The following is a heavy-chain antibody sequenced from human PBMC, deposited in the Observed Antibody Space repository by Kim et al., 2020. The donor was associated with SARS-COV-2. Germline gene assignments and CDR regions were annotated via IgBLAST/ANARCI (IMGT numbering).Heavy chain of an antibody. J-gene: IGHJ4*02. V-gene: IGHV3-23*01. CDR3: AKDTEPYYGTGSYYNTFDY. D-gene: IGHD3-10*01. Sequence: GRFTISRDNSKNTLYLQMNSLRAEDTAVYYCAKDTEPYYGTGSYYNTFDYWGQGTLVTVSS.